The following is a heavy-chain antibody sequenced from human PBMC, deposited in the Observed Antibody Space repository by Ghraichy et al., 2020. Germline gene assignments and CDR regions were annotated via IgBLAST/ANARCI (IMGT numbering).Heavy chain of an antibody. V-gene: IGHV3-23*01. D-gene: IGHD3-22*01. Sequence: GESLNISCAASGFTFSSYAMNWVRQAPGKGLEWVSAIRGSGSSTYYADSVKGRFTISRDNSKNTLYLQMNSLRAEDTALYYCAKDKITRDYYDAFDSWGQGTLVTVSS. J-gene: IGHJ4*02. CDR2: IRGSGSST. CDR1: GFTFSSYA. CDR3: AKDKITRDYYDAFDS.